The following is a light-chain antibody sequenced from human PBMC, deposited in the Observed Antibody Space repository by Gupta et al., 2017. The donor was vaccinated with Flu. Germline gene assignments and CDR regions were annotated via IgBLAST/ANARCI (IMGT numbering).Light chain of an antibody. CDR2: LGS. CDR1: QSLLHSNGYNY. J-gene: IGKJ1*01. V-gene: IGKV2-28*01. Sequence: DIVMTQSPLSLPVTPGEPASISCRSSQSLLHSNGYNYLGWYLQKPGQSPQLMIYLGSNRAYGDTDRFSGSGEFKDFTRKSRLGEDEDGGVYYITQTLPTRTFGQGTKLEIK. CDR3: TQTLPTRT.